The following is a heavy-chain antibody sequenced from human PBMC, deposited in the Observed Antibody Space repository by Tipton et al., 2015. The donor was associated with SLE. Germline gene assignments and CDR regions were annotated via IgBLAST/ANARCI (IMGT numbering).Heavy chain of an antibody. CDR1: GYSISSGYY. CDR3: ARGAPAYGSGSRYYFDY. J-gene: IGHJ4*02. D-gene: IGHD3-10*01. CDR2: IYHSGST. V-gene: IGHV4-38-2*01. Sequence: LRLSCAVSGYSISSGYYWGLIRQPPGKGLEWIGSIYHSGSTYYNPSLKSRVTISVDTSKNQFSLKLSSVTAADTAVYYCARGAPAYGSGSRYYFDYWGQGTLVTVSS.